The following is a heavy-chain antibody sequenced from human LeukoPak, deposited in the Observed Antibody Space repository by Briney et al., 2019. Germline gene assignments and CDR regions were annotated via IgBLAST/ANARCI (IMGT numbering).Heavy chain of an antibody. Sequence: GGSLRLSCAASGFTFDDYGMSWVRQAPGKGLEWVSGINWNGGGTGYADSVKGRFTISRDNAKNFLYLQMNSLRAEDTALYYCARDSSGYYTLFGYWGQGTLVTVSS. J-gene: IGHJ4*02. CDR1: GFTFDDYG. CDR2: INWNGGGT. CDR3: ARDSSGYYTLFGY. D-gene: IGHD3-22*01. V-gene: IGHV3-20*04.